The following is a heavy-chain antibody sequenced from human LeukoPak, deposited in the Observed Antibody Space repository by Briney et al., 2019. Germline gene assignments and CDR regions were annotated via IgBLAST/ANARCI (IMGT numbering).Heavy chain of an antibody. CDR1: GFTFSSYE. CDR3: ARGAAALAEYFQH. J-gene: IGHJ1*01. CDR2: ISSSGSTI. Sequence: GGSLRLSCAASGFTFSSYEMNWVRQAPGKGLEWVSYISSSGSTIYYADSVKGRFTISRDNAKNSLYLQMNRLRAEDTAVYYCARGAAALAEYFQHWGQGTLVTVSS. D-gene: IGHD2-2*01. V-gene: IGHV3-48*03.